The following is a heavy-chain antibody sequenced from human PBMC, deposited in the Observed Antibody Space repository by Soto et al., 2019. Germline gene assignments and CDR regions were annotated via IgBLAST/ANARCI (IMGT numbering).Heavy chain of an antibody. D-gene: IGHD2-15*01. CDR1: GFTFSSYG. CDR3: AKDLVVVVAATYYYYGMDV. J-gene: IGHJ6*02. V-gene: IGHV3-30*18. Sequence: QVQLVESGGGVVQPGRSLRLSCAACGFTFSSYGMHWIRQAPGKGLEWVAVISYDGSNKYYADSVKGRFTISRDNSKNTLYLQMNSLRAEDTAVYYCAKDLVVVVAATYYYYGMDVWGQGTTVTVSS. CDR2: ISYDGSNK.